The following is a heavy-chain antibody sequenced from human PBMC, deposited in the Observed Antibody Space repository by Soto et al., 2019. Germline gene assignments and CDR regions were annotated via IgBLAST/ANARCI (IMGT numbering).Heavy chain of an antibody. CDR3: AKGESTSSEPYYGMDV. V-gene: IGHV3-23*01. CDR1: GFTFNDYG. D-gene: IGHD2-2*01. Sequence: GGSLRLSCAASGFTFNDYGMSWVRQAPGEGLEWVSTISGSSGHIFYADLVKGRFTISRDNSRNTLYLQMNSLRVDDTAIYYCAKGESTSSEPYYGMDVWGQGTTVTVSS. J-gene: IGHJ6*02. CDR2: ISGSSGHI.